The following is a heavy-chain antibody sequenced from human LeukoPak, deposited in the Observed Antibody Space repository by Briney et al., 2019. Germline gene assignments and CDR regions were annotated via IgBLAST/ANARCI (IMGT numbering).Heavy chain of an antibody. CDR2: IYISGST. CDR3: AKVDRNYNGHAFDI. D-gene: IGHD1-14*01. J-gene: IGHJ3*02. V-gene: IGHV4-4*07. CDR1: GGSISSDY. Sequence: PSETLSLACSVSGGSISSDYWSWIRQPAGKGLEWIGRIYISGSTNYNPSLKSRVTMSLDTSKNQFSLNLSSVTAADTAVYYCAKVDRNYNGHAFDIWGQGTMVTVSP.